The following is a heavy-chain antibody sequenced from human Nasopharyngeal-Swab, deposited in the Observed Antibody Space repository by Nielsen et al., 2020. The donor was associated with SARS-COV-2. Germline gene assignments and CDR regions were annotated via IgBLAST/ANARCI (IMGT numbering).Heavy chain of an antibody. V-gene: IGHV3-74*01. CDR2: VNTDGSAT. J-gene: IGHJ3*01. Sequence: WIRQPPGKGLEWVSRVNTDGSATSYAYSVKGRFTISRDNAKNTLYLQMNGLRGEDTAVYFCAREIAPTGARRAFDVWGQGTMVTVSS. CDR3: AREIAPTGARRAFDV. D-gene: IGHD6-6*01.